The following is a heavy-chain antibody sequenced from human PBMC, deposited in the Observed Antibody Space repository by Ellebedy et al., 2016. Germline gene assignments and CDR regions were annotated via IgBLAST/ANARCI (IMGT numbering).Heavy chain of an antibody. CDR3: VRDLVGSGGDRYFDL. CDR2: IGTNPANI. CDR1: GFTFRTYR. Sequence: GESLKISXAASGFTFRTYRMNWVRQAPGKELEWVAFIGTNPANIFYSDSVKGRFSISRDNAENSLFLQMNSLRVEDTAVYYCVRDLVGSGGDRYFDLWGRGTLVTVSS. V-gene: IGHV3-48*04. D-gene: IGHD2-21*02. J-gene: IGHJ2*01.